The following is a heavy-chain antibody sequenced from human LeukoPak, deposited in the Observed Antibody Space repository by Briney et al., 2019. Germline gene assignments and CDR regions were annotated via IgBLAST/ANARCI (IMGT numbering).Heavy chain of an antibody. D-gene: IGHD3-10*01. CDR3: ARVSSLWFGEKYYFDS. Sequence: TLSLTCTVSGGSISSGGYYWSWIRQHPGKGLEWIGYIYYSGSTYYNPSLKSRVTISVDTSKNQFSLNLTSVTAADTAFYYCARVSSLWFGEKYYFDSWGQGTLVTVSS. CDR1: GGSISSGGYY. J-gene: IGHJ4*02. CDR2: IYYSGST. V-gene: IGHV4-31*03.